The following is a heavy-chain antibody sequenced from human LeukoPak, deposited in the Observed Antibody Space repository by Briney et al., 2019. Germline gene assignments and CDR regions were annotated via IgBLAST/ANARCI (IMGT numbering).Heavy chain of an antibody. J-gene: IGHJ4*02. CDR2: ISSSSSTI. D-gene: IGHD3-10*01. CDR3: ARDRLYYYGSGSYYNRGDY. V-gene: IGHV3-48*04. Sequence: PGGSLRLSCAASGFTFSGSAMHWVRQAPGKGLEWVSYISSSSSTIYYADSVKGRFTISRDNAKDSLYLQMNSLRAEDTAVYYCARDRLYYYGSGSYYNRGDYWGQGTLVTVSS. CDR1: GFTFSGSA.